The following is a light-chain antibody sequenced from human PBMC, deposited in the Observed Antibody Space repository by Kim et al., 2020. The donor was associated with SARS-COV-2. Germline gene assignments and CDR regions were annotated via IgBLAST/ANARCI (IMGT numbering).Light chain of an antibody. Sequence: LSWSPGERAALSCRASQSLVSNQLVWYQQRRGQTPRLLIYDTSNRATGIPAKFSGSGSGTDFTLTISSLGPADSAVYYCQQRADWLFGQGTKLEI. CDR2: DTS. J-gene: IGKJ2*01. V-gene: IGKV3-11*01. CDR1: QSLVSN. CDR3: QQRADWL.